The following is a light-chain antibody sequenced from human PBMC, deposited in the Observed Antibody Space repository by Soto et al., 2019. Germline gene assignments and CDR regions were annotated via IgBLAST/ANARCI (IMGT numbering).Light chain of an antibody. Sequence: DIQMTQSPSSLSASVGDRVTITCRPGQSISTYLNWYQQKPGTAPRLLIYAASNLQSGVPSTFVGSGSGTNFTLTISSLQTEDYGTYYCQQSFSTPYTFGQGTKLDIK. CDR1: QSISTY. V-gene: IGKV1-39*01. J-gene: IGKJ2*01. CDR3: QQSFSTPYT. CDR2: AAS.